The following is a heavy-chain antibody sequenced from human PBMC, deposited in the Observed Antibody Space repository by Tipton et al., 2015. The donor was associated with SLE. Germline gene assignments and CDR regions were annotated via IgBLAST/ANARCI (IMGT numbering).Heavy chain of an antibody. CDR1: GYSISSGYY. CDR2: IYHSGST. CDR3: AGPYSSSWDY. D-gene: IGHD6-13*01. Sequence: TLSLTCTVSGYSISSGYYWGWIRQPPGKGLEWIGSIYHSGSTYYNPSLKSRVTISVDTSKNQFSLKLSSVTAADTAVYYCAGPYSSSWDYWGQGTLVTVSS. V-gene: IGHV4-38-2*02. J-gene: IGHJ4*02.